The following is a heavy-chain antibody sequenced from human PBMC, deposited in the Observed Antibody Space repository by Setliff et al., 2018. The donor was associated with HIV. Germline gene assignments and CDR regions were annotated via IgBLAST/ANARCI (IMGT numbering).Heavy chain of an antibody. V-gene: IGHV1-46*01. J-gene: IGHJ3*02. CDR3: ARAGGGATDQAFDI. Sequence: VASVKVSCKAFRYSFASYFLHWVRQAPGQGLEWLGIIDPNGGATNNAQKLQGRLTVTTDTSTSTLYMELSNLRSDDTAAYYCARAGGGATDQAFDIWGQGTMITVSS. D-gene: IGHD2-2*01. CDR1: RYSFASYF. CDR2: IDPNGGAT.